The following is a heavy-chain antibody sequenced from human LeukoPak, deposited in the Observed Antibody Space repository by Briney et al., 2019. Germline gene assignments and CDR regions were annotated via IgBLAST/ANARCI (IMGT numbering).Heavy chain of an antibody. J-gene: IGHJ4*02. V-gene: IGHV3-23*01. D-gene: IGHD4-23*01. Sequence: SLTLSCPASLLTLSKYAMREVRPPASKGRAGVSAMSGSGGSTYYTLPVKRLFTISRDTSKNTVSLQMNSLRAEDTAVYYCAKCSYGVNSGGLDHWGQGTRVTVSS. CDR2: MSGSGGST. CDR1: LLTLSKYA. CDR3: AKCSYGVNSGGLDH.